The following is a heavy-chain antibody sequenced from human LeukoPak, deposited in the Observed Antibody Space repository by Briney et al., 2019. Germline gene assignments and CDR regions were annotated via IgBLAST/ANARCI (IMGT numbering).Heavy chain of an antibody. V-gene: IGHV4-30-4*08. J-gene: IGHJ4*02. D-gene: IGHD6-6*01. CDR2: IYYSGST. Sequence: SETLSLTCTVSGGSVSSADYYWSWIRQPPGKGLEWIGYIYYSGSTYYNPSLKSRVTISVDTSKNQFSLMLSSVTAADTAVYYCASYPTYYSSSQTYYFDYWGQGTLVTVSS. CDR1: GGSVSSADYY. CDR3: ASYPTYYSSSQTYYFDY.